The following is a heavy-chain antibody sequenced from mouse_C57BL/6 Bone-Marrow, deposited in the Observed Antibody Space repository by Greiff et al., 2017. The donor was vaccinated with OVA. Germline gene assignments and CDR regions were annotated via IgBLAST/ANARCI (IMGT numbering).Heavy chain of an antibody. Sequence: EVQRVESVAELVRPGASVKLSCTASGFNIKNTYMHWVKQRPEQGLEWIGRIDPANGNTKYAPKFQGKATITADTSSNTAYLQLSSLTSEDTAIYYCALPHYYYGTGFAYWGQGTLVTVSA. CDR1: GFNIKNTY. V-gene: IGHV14-3*01. J-gene: IGHJ3*01. CDR3: ALPHYYYGTGFAY. CDR2: IDPANGNT. D-gene: IGHD1-1*01.